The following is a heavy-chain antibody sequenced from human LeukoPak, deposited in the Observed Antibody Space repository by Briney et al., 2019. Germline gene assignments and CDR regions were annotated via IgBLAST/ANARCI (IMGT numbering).Heavy chain of an antibody. V-gene: IGHV4-61*02. CDR3: ARPMVRGVIRIHAFDI. J-gene: IGHJ3*02. CDR2: ISSSGST. D-gene: IGHD3-10*01. Sequence: SETLSLTCTVSGDSISSGDYYWSWIRQPAGKGLEWIGRISSSGSTNYNPSLKSRVTISVDTSKNQFSLKLSSVTAADTAVYYCARPMVRGVIRIHAFDIWGQGTMVTVSS. CDR1: GDSISSGDYY.